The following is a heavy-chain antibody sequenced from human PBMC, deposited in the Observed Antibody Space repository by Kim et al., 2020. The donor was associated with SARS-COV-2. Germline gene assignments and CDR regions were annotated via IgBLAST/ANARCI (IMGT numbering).Heavy chain of an antibody. CDR1: GYTFTSYG. V-gene: IGHV1-18*01. J-gene: IGHJ6*02. D-gene: IGHD4-17*01. CDR3: ARDYGDYSEDYGMDV. CDR2: ISAYNGNT. Sequence: ASVKVSCKASGYTFTSYGISWVRQAPGQGLEWMGWISAYNGNTNYAQKLPGRVTMTTDTSTSTAYMELRSLRSDDTAGYYCARDYGDYSEDYGMDVWGQGTPVTVSS.